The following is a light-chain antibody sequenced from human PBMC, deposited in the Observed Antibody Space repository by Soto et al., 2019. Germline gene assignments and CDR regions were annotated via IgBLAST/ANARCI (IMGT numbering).Light chain of an antibody. V-gene: IGLV3-21*02. J-gene: IGLJ2*01. Sequence: SYELTQAPSVSVAPGQTARITCGGNNIAIKSVHWYQQKRGQAPVLVVYDDGDRPSGIPERFSGSNSGNTATLTITRVEAGDEADYHCQVWDSSSDHRVVFGGGTKVTVL. CDR3: QVWDSSSDHRVV. CDR2: DDG. CDR1: NIAIKS.